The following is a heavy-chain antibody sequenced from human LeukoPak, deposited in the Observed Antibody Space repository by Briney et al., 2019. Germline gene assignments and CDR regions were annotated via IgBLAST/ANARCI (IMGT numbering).Heavy chain of an antibody. CDR1: GGSFSGYY. D-gene: IGHD3-10*01. V-gene: IGHV4-34*01. J-gene: IGHJ4*02. CDR3: ARRITMVRGVIFDY. Sequence: SETLSLTCAVYGGSFSGYYWSWLRQPPGKGLEWMGEINHSGSTNYNPSLKSRVTISVDTSKNQFSLKLSSVTAADTAVYYCARRITMVRGVIFDYWGQGTLVTVSS. CDR2: INHSGST.